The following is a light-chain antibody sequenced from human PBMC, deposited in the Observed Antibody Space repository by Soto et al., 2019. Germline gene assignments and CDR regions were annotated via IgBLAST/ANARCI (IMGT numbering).Light chain of an antibody. CDR1: QSVNTY. CDR2: DAS. CDR3: QQRMRWPPIT. J-gene: IGKJ5*01. Sequence: EVILTQSPATLSLSPGERATLSSRASQSVNTYVSWFQQKPGQAPRLLIYDASNRATDIPARFSGSGSGTDFTLTISSLEPEDFAVYYCQQRMRWPPITFGQGTRLDI. V-gene: IGKV3-11*01.